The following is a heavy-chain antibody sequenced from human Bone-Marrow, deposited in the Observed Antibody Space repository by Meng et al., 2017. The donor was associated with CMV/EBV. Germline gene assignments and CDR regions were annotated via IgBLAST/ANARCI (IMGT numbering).Heavy chain of an antibody. CDR2: IYYSGST. J-gene: IGHJ4*02. CDR1: GASFSSYC. Sequence: SETLSLTCTVSGASFSSYCWSWIRQPPGKGLEWIDYIYYSGSTNYNPSLRSRVTISVDTSKNQFSLQLNSVTPEDTAVYYCARGSWGLDYWGQGTLVTVSS. V-gene: IGHV4-59*12. CDR3: ARGSWGLDY. D-gene: IGHD7-27*01.